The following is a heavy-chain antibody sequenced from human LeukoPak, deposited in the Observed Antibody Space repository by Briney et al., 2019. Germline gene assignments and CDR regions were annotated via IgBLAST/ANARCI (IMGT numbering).Heavy chain of an antibody. V-gene: IGHV3-30*18. CDR3: AKDRSPRFCGGGGCYSAPFGMDV. CDR2: ISYDGSNK. J-gene: IGHJ6*02. D-gene: IGHD2-15*01. CDR1: GFTFSSYG. Sequence: GGSLRLSCAASGFTFSSYGMNWVRQAPGKGLEWVAVISYDGSNKYYADSVKGRFTISRDNSKNTHLQMNSLRAEDTAVYYCAKDRSPRFCGGGGCYSAPFGMDVWGQGSTVKVSS.